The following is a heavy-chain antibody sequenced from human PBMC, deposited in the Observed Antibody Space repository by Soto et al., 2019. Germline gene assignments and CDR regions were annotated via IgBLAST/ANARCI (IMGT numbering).Heavy chain of an antibody. CDR1: GGSFSGYY. CDR2: INHSGST. D-gene: IGHD2-21*02. Sequence: KPSETLSLTCAVYGGSFSGYYWSWIRQPPGKGLEWIGEINHSGSTNYNPSLKSRVTISVDTSKNQFSLKLSSVTAADTAVYYCARGLDIVVVTAIRRGLFDYWGQGTLVTVSS. J-gene: IGHJ4*02. V-gene: IGHV4-34*01. CDR3: ARGLDIVVVTAIRRGLFDY.